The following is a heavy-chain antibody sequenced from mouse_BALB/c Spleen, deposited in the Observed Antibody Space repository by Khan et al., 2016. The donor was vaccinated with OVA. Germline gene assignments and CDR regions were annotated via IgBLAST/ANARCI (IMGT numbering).Heavy chain of an antibody. J-gene: IGHJ4*01. CDR3: VSPFITTAKGAMDY. CDR1: GFTFSSFG. CDR2: ISSGSSTI. V-gene: IGHV5-17*02. D-gene: IGHD1-2*01. Sequence: VQLKESGGGLVQPGGSRKLSCAASGFTFSSFGMHWVRQAPEKGLEWVAYISSGSSTIYYADSVKGRFTISRDNPKNALFLQMTSLRSEDTAMYYCVSPFITTAKGAMDYWGQGTSVTVSS.